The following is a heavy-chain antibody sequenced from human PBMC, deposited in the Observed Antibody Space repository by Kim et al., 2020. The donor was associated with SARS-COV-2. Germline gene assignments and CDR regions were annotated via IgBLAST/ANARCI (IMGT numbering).Heavy chain of an antibody. CDR1: GFTFSSYG. J-gene: IGHJ6*02. Sequence: GGSLRLSCAASGFTFSSYGMHWVRQAPGKGLEWVAVISYDGSNKYYADSVKGRFTISRDNSKNTLYLQMNSLRAEDTAVYYCANIMRVGAPYYYYGMDVWGQGTTVTVSS. CDR3: ANIMRVGAPYYYYGMDV. CDR2: ISYDGSNK. D-gene: IGHD1-26*01. V-gene: IGHV3-30*18.